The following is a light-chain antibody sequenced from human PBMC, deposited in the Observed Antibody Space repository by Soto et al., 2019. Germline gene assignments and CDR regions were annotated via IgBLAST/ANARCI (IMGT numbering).Light chain of an antibody. J-gene: IGKJ1*01. V-gene: IGKV1-5*03. CDR2: KAS. CDR1: QTISSW. Sequence: DIQMTQSPSTLSGSVGDRVTITCRASQTISSWLAWYPQKPGKAPKLLIYKASTLKSGVPSRFSGSGSGTEFTLTISRLQPDDFATYDCQHYNSYSEAFGQGTKVELK. CDR3: QHYNSYSEA.